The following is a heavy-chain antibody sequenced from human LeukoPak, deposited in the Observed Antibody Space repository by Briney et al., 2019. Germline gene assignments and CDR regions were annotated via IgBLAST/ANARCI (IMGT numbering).Heavy chain of an antibody. D-gene: IGHD3-22*01. CDR2: INTGDIT. CDR1: GFTFDYSA. Sequence: GGSLRLSSAASGFTFDYSAMTWVRPAPEKGLEGVSTINTGDITFYANSVKGRFTISRDNSKNALFLQMNSLRAEDTAIYYCVKGGLTYYDDWGQGTLVTVSS. J-gene: IGHJ4*02. CDR3: VKGGLTYYDD. V-gene: IGHV3-23*01.